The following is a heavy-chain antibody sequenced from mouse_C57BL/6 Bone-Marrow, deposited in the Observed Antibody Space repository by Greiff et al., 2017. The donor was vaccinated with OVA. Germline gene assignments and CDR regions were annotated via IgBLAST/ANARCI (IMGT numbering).Heavy chain of an antibody. CDR2: INPSSGYT. J-gene: IGHJ2*01. Sequence: VQLQQSGAELARPGASVKMSCKASGYTFTSYTMHWVKQRPGQGLEWIGYINPSSGYTKYNQKFKGKATFTADTSSNTAYMQLSSLTTEDSAIYYCARLTTVVATRDYFDYWGQGTTLTVSS. CDR3: ARLTTVVATRDYFDY. D-gene: IGHD1-1*01. V-gene: IGHV1-4*01. CDR1: GYTFTSYT.